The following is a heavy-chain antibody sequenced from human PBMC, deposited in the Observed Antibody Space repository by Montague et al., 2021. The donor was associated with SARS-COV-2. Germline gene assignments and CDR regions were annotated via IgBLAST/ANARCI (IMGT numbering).Heavy chain of an antibody. V-gene: IGHV3-30*04. J-gene: IGHJ6*02. CDR1: GFIFSSYA. CDR2: ISYDGSNK. CDR3: ARDLGSYYGMDV. Sequence: SLRLSCAASGFIFSSYAMHWVRQAPGKGLEWVAVISYDGSNKYYADSVKGRFTISRDNSKNTLYLQMNSLRAEDTAVYYCARDLGSYYGMDVWGQGTTVTVSS.